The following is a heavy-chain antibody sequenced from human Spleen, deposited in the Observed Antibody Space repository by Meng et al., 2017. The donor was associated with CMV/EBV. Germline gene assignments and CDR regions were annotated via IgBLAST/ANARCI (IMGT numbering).Heavy chain of an antibody. D-gene: IGHD3-10*01. V-gene: IGHV4-31*03. CDR2: IHSSGST. J-gene: IGHJ5*02. Sequence: QVPLQAAGPRLVKPSHTLSLHCTVSGGSISRGCYYWRWIRQHPGKGLEWIGYIHSSGSTYYNPSLRSRLTISVDTSKNQFSLKLSSVTAADTAVYYCARASYGSGSPLGESWFDPWGQGTLVTVSS. CDR3: ARASYGSGSPLGESWFDP. CDR1: GGSISRGCYY.